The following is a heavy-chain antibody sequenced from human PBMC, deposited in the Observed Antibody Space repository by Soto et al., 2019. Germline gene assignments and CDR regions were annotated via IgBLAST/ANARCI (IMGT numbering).Heavy chain of an antibody. J-gene: IGHJ1*01. CDR3: VKDESINWYSGHFRH. V-gene: IGHV3-9*01. Sequence: GGSLRLSCSASGFTFDDYAMHWVRQVPGKGLEWVSGINWNSGSIGYADSVKGRFAISRDNAKNSLHLQMNSLRAEDTAFYYCVKDESINWYSGHFRHWGQGTLVTV. D-gene: IGHD6-13*01. CDR2: INWNSGSI. CDR1: GFTFDDYA.